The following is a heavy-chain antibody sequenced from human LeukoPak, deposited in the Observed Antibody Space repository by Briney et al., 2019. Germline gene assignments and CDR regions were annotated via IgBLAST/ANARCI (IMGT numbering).Heavy chain of an antibody. V-gene: IGHV4-59*01. CDR3: ARGLSGAGTLDY. Sequence: SETLSLTCTVSGGSISSYYWSWIRQPPGKGLEWIGYIYYSGSTNYNPSLKSRVTISVDTSKNQVSLKLSSVTAADTAVYYCARGLSGAGTLDYWGQGTLVTVSS. CDR1: GGSISSYY. D-gene: IGHD6-19*01. CDR2: IYYSGST. J-gene: IGHJ4*02.